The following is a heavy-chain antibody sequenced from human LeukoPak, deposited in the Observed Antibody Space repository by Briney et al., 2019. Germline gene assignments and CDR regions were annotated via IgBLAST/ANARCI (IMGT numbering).Heavy chain of an antibody. CDR3: ATEAMIRGVSLGYFDY. Sequence: GGSLRLSCAASGFSFRSYWMSWVRQAPGKGLEWVANIKQGATEKNYVESVKGRFTISRDNAKNSLFLQLDSLRAEDTAVYYCATEAMIRGVSLGYFDYWGQGTLVTVSS. V-gene: IGHV3-7*01. D-gene: IGHD3-10*01. J-gene: IGHJ4*02. CDR1: GFSFRSYW. CDR2: IKQGATEK.